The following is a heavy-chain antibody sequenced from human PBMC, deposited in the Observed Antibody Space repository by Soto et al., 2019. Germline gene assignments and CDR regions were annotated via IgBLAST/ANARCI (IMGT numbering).Heavy chain of an antibody. D-gene: IGHD2-15*01. CDR3: AKDGALGVGSGGSGPDWYFDL. Sequence: EVQLLESGGGLVQPGGSLRLSCAASGFNFSNYAISWIRQAPGKGLEWVSALSGSGGITYYADYVKGRFTISRDNSSNTLYLHMDSLTAEDSAIYYCAKDGALGVGSGGSGPDWYFDLWGRGTLVTVSS. CDR2: LSGSGGIT. CDR1: GFNFSNYA. V-gene: IGHV3-23*01. J-gene: IGHJ2*01.